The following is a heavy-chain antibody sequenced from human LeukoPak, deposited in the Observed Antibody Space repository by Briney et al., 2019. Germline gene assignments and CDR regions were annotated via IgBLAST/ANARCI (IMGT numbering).Heavy chain of an antibody. Sequence: GGSLRLSCAASGFTFSSNSMNWVRQAPGKGLEWVSSISSSSSYIYYADSVKGRFTISRDNAKKSLYLQMDSLRAEDTAVYYCARRPYSDTSGRLSDVWGQGTTVTVSS. CDR3: ARRPYSDTSGRLSDV. D-gene: IGHD3-22*01. V-gene: IGHV3-21*01. CDR2: ISSSSSYI. CDR1: GFTFSSNS. J-gene: IGHJ6*02.